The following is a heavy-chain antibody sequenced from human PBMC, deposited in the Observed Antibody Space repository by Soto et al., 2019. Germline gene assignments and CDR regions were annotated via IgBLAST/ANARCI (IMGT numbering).Heavy chain of an antibody. Sequence: PGGSLRLSCAASGFTFSTYAMTWVRQAPGKGLKWVSALSASGATTYHADSVKGRFTISRDNSENTLYLQMNSLRAEDTAVYYCAKGLRGSQYYYYGMDVWGQGTTVTVSS. D-gene: IGHD3-16*01. CDR2: LSASGATT. CDR3: AKGLRGSQYYYYGMDV. J-gene: IGHJ6*02. CDR1: GFTFSTYA. V-gene: IGHV3-23*01.